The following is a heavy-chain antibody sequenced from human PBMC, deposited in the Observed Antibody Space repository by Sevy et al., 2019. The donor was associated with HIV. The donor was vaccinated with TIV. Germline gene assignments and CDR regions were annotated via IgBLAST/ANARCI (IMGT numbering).Heavy chain of an antibody. Sequence: GESLKISCKGSGYSFTTYLISWVRQMPGKGLEWMGMIDPTDSHTNYIPSFQCHVAISADKSISTAFLQWSSLKASDTAMYYCAGHVMAAAGGYYWGHGTLVTVSS. J-gene: IGHJ4*01. CDR3: AGHVMAAAGGYY. D-gene: IGHD6-13*01. CDR2: IDPTDSHT. CDR1: GYSFTTYL. V-gene: IGHV5-10-1*01.